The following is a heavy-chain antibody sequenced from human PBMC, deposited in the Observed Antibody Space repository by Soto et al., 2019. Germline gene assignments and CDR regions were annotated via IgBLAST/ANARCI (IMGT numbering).Heavy chain of an antibody. Sequence: PSETLSLTCAVYGGSFSGYYWSWIRQPPGKGLEWIGEINHSGSTNYNPSLKSRVTISVDTSKNQFSLKLSSVTAADTAVYYCASVPRGYSYGYLVYCGQGTLVTVSS. J-gene: IGHJ4*02. D-gene: IGHD5-18*01. CDR1: GGSFSGYY. CDR2: INHSGST. V-gene: IGHV4-34*01. CDR3: ASVPRGYSYGYLVY.